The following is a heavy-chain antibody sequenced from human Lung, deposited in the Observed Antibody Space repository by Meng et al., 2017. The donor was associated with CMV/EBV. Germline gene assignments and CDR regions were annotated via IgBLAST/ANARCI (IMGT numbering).Heavy chain of an antibody. Sequence: QVQLVQSGSELKKPGDSVKVSCQAAGYTFTSSSMNWVRAAPGQGLEWMGWININTGNPTYAQGFTGRFVFSLDTSVSTAYLQIDSLKADDTAVYYCARGNGWRFDYWGQGTLVTVSS. D-gene: IGHD6-19*01. CDR3: ARGNGWRFDY. J-gene: IGHJ4*02. V-gene: IGHV7-4-1*01. CDR2: ININTGNP. CDR1: GYTFTSSS.